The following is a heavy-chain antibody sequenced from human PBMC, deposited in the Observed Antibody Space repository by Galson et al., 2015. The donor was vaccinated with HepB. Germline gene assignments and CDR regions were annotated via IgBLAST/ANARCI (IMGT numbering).Heavy chain of an antibody. CDR1: GYSFSSYS. J-gene: IGHJ4*02. CDR3: TTGVTGTIWDGY. D-gene: IGHD1-14*01. CDR2: ISPYNRNT. V-gene: IGHV1-8*01. Sequence: SVKVSCKASGYSFSSYSITWVRQAPGQGLEWMGWISPYNRNTDYSRKLQGRFSISRDDSINTLYLQMDSLKTEDTAVYYCTTGVTGTIWDGYWGQGALVTVFS.